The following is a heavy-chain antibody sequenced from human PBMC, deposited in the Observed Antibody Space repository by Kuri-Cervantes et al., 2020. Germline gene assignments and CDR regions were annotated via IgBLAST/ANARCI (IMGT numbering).Heavy chain of an antibody. V-gene: IGHV3-30*02. CDR3: AKGGNNGGY. Sequence: GGSLRLSCAASGFTFSSYGMHWVRQAPGKGLEWVAFIWYDGSNKYYADSVKGRFTISRDNSKNTLYLQMSSLRVEDTALYYCAKGGNNGGYWGQGTLVTVSS. CDR2: IWYDGSNK. D-gene: IGHD1-14*01. CDR1: GFTFSSYG. J-gene: IGHJ4*02.